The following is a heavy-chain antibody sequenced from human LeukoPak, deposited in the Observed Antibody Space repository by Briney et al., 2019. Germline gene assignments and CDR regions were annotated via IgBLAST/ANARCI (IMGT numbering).Heavy chain of an antibody. CDR2: ISSSGSTI. CDR1: GFTFSDYY. J-gene: IGHJ4*02. CDR3: ARVQRGPIAVAGIF. V-gene: IGHV3-11*01. D-gene: IGHD6-19*01. Sequence: PGGSPRLSCAASGFTFSDYYMSWIRQAPGKGLEWVSYISSSGSTIYYADSVKGRFTISRDNAKNSLYLQMNSLRAEDTAVYYCARVQRGPIAVAGIFWGQGTLVTVSS.